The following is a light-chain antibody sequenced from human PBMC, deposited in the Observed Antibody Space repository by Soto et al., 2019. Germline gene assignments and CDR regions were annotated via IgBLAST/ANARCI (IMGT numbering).Light chain of an antibody. CDR1: QSVSSSY. V-gene: IGKV3-20*01. CDR2: GAS. CDR3: QQYGSSPAWT. J-gene: IGKJ1*01. Sequence: ETVLTQSPGTLSLSPGERATLSCMASQSVSSSYLAWYQQKPGQAPRLLIYGASSRATGIPDRFSGSGYGTDFTLTISRLDPEDFAVYYCQQYGSSPAWTFGQGTKVDIK.